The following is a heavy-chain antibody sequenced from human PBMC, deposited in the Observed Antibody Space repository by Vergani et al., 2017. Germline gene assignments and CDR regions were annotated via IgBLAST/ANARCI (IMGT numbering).Heavy chain of an antibody. CDR2: ISGHDHRT. D-gene: IGHD5-18*01. J-gene: IGHJ4*02. CDR3: AELYGYDGYSPF. CDR1: GFRFREHG. V-gene: IGHV3-23*01. Sequence: EVQLLESGGGSVQPGESLRLSCVASGFRFREHGMNWVRQAPGKGLEWVSGISGHDHRTLYADSVKGRFIIARDDSKNTLYLQMSSLRVEDTAIYYCAELYGYDGYSPFWGQGTLVTVSS.